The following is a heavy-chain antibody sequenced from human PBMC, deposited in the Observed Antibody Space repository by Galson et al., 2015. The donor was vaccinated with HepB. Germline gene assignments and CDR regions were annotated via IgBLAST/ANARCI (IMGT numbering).Heavy chain of an antibody. J-gene: IGHJ6*02. CDR1: GGTFSSYA. D-gene: IGHD3-9*01. Sequence: SVTVSCKASGGTFSSYAISWVRQAPGQGLEWMGRIIPILGIANYAQKFQGRVTIIADKSTSTAYMELSSLRSEDTAAYYCARADILTGYSRPTYYYYYGMDVWGQGTTVTVSS. CDR2: IIPILGIA. V-gene: IGHV1-69*04. CDR3: ARADILTGYSRPTYYYYYGMDV.